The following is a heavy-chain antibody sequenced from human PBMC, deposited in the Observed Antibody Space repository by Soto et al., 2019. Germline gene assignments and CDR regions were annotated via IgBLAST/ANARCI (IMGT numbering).Heavy chain of an antibody. J-gene: IGHJ4*02. V-gene: IGHV3-30-3*01. D-gene: IGHD1-26*01. CDR2: ISYDGSNK. CDR1: GFTFSSYA. CDR3: PRAVPYSGSYFLDY. Sequence: GGSLRLSCAASGFTFSSYAMHWARQAPGKGLEWVAVISYDGSNKYYADSVKGRFTISRDNSKNTLYLQMNSLRAEDTAVYYCPRAVPYSGSYFLDYWGQGTLVTVSS.